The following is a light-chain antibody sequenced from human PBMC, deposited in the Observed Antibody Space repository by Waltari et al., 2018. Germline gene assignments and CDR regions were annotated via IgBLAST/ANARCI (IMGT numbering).Light chain of an antibody. CDR2: YDS. CDR1: NIESQR. Sequence: SYVLTQPPSVSVAPGKTASITCGGNNIESQRVHWYQQKPGQAPILVISYDSDRPSGIPERFSGSNSGNTATLTISRVEAGDEADYYCQVWDANTDPGVFGTGTEVTVL. CDR3: QVWDANTDPGV. V-gene: IGLV3-21*04. J-gene: IGLJ1*01.